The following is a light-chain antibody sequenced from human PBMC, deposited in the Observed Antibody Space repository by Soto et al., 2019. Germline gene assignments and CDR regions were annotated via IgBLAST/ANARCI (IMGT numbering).Light chain of an antibody. CDR1: SSDVGGGDY. CDR2: DVT. Sequence: QSALTQPASVSGSPGQSVTISCTGTSSDVGGGDYVSWYQHHPGKAPRLMIYDVTKRPSGVPGRFSGSKSGNTASLTISGLQAEDEADYYCCSYAGGYTWVFGGGTKLTVL. V-gene: IGLV2-11*01. CDR3: CSYAGGYTWV. J-gene: IGLJ3*02.